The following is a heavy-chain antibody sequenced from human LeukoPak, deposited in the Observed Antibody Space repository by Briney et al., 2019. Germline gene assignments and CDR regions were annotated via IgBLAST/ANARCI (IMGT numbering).Heavy chain of an antibody. CDR1: GFTVSSNY. J-gene: IGHJ4*02. Sequence: GGSLRLSCAASGFTVSSNYMSWVRQAPGKGLEWVTVIYSGGSTYYADSVKGRFTISRDNSKNTPYLQMNSLRAEDTAVYYCARMRQWLVYYFDYWGQGTLVTVSS. CDR2: IYSGGST. CDR3: ARMRQWLVYYFDY. D-gene: IGHD6-19*01. V-gene: IGHV3-53*01.